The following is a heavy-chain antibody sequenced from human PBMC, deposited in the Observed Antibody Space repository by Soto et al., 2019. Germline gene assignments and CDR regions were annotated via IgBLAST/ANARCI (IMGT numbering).Heavy chain of an antibody. J-gene: IGHJ4*02. D-gene: IGHD3-10*01. Sequence: EVQLLESGGGLIQPGGSLRLSCAASGFTFSDYAMTWVRQAPGKGLEWVSVITGSGGKTFYADYVKGRFSISRDNPKNTVYLEINSLRAEDTAVYYCAKGILSDYYGSGTYDYWGQGTLVTVSS. CDR3: AKGILSDYYGSGTYDY. V-gene: IGHV3-23*01. CDR2: ITGSGGKT. CDR1: GFTFSDYA.